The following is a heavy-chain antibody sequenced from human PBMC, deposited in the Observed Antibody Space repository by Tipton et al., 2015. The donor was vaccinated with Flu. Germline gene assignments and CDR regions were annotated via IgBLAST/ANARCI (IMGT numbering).Heavy chain of an antibody. V-gene: IGHV4-59*01. CDR3: ARRAWGPDY. Sequence: TLSLTCTASGGSISSYYWSWIRQPPGKGLEWIGYIYYSGSTNYNPSLKSRVTISVDTSKNQFSLKLSSVTAADTAVYYCARRAWGPDYWGQGTLVTVSS. CDR1: GGSISSYY. J-gene: IGHJ4*02. D-gene: IGHD7-27*01. CDR2: IYYSGST.